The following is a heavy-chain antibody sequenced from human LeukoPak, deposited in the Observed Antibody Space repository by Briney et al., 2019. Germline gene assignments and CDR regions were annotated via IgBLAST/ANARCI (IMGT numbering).Heavy chain of an antibody. Sequence: GGSLRLSCAASGFTFSSYSMNWVRQAPGKGLEWVSYISSSSSTIYYADSVKGRFTISRDNAKNSLYLQMNSLRAEDTAVYYCAGLKLGYWYFDLWGRGTLVTVSS. CDR3: AGLKLGYWYFDL. V-gene: IGHV3-48*01. CDR1: GFTFSSYS. J-gene: IGHJ2*01. CDR2: ISSSSSTI. D-gene: IGHD7-27*01.